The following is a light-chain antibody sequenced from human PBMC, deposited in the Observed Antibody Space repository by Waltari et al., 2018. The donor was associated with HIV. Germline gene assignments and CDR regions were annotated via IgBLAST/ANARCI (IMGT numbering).Light chain of an antibody. V-gene: IGKV1-12*01. CDR2: NAY. CDR1: QGTNKW. CDR3: LQANSFPYT. J-gene: IGKJ2*01. Sequence: QLSQSPSSVSVSLLDMFPLTSLASQGTNKWVAWYQQKPGRAPKLLIYNAYRLQSGVPSRFSGSGSGTEFALTISSLQPEDFATYYCLQANSFPYTFGQGTKLEIK.